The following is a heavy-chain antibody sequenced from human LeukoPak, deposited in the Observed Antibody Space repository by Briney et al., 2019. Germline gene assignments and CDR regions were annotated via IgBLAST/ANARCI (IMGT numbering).Heavy chain of an antibody. D-gene: IGHD2-21*02. CDR2: IDPGDSDT. Sequence: GESLKISCKGSGYSFTSYWIGWVRQMPGKGLEWMGIIDPGDSDTRYSPSFQGQVTISADKSISTAYLQWSSLKASDTAMYYCARRVECGGDCYSENWFDPWGQGTLVTVSS. CDR1: GYSFTSYW. CDR3: ARRVECGGDCYSENWFDP. J-gene: IGHJ5*02. V-gene: IGHV5-51*01.